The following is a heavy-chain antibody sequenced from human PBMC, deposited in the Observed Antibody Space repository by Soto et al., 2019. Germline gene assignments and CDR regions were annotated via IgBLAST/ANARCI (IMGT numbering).Heavy chain of an antibody. CDR2: IIPIFGTA. CDR1: GGTFSSYA. Sequence: QVQLVQSGAEVKKPGSSVKVSCKASGGTFSSYAISWVRQAPGQGLEWMGGIIPIFGTANYAQKFQGSVTITADESTSTAYMELSSLGSEDTAVYYCARDGGLAARLEGDYYYDGMDVWGQGATVTVSS. J-gene: IGHJ6*02. V-gene: IGHV1-69*01. D-gene: IGHD6-6*01. CDR3: ARDGGLAARLEGDYYYDGMDV.